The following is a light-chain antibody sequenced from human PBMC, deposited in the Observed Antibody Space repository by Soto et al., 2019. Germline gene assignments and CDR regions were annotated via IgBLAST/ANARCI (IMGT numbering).Light chain of an antibody. CDR2: DVS. CDR3: SSYTSRSTLV. V-gene: IGLV2-14*01. CDR1: SSDVGGYNY. Sequence: QSVLTQPASVSGSPGHSITISCTRTSSDVGGYNYVSWYQQHPGKAPKLMIYDVSNRPSGVSNGFSGSKSGNTASLTISGLQAEDEADYYCSSYTSRSTLVFGGGTKRTVL. J-gene: IGLJ2*01.